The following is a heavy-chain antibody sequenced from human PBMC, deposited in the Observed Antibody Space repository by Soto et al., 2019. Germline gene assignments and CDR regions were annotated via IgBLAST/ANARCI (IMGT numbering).Heavy chain of an antibody. CDR2: ISGSGGST. D-gene: IGHD2-8*01. V-gene: IGHV3-23*01. Sequence: EVQLLESGGGLVQPGGSLRLSCAASGFTFSSYAMSWVRQAPGKGLEWVSAISGSGGSTYYADSVKGRFTIFRDNSKNTLYLQMNSLRAEDTAVYYCAKAGCTNGVCYTHYYYGMDVWGQGTTVTVSS. J-gene: IGHJ6*02. CDR1: GFTFSSYA. CDR3: AKAGCTNGVCYTHYYYGMDV.